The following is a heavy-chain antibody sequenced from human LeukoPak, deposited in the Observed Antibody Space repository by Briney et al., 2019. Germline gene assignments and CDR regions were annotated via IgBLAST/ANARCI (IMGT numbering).Heavy chain of an antibody. CDR3: AREKSREYGGYYGMDV. CDR2: IYYTVST. D-gene: IGHD4/OR15-4a*01. Sequence: SETPSLTCTVSGGSIRSYSRSWIREPPGKRQWWIGYIYYTVSTTSNPPPTRRVTLSVYTPKNQFSPKLSSVTAADTPACYSAREKSREYGGYYGMDVCGQGTTVSVSS. CDR1: GGSIRSYS. J-gene: IGHJ6*02. V-gene: IGHV4-59*01.